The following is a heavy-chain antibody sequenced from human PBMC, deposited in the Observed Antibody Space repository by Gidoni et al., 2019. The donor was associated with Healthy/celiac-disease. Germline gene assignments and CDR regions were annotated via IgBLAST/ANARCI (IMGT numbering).Heavy chain of an antibody. J-gene: IGHJ2*01. CDR1: GGSISSSSYY. CDR2: IYYSGST. Sequence: QLQLQESGPGLVKPSETLSPTCTVSGGSISSSSYYWGWIRQPPGKGLEWIGSIYYSGSTYYNPSLKSRVTISVDTSKNQFSLKLSSVTAADTAVYYCARAQLGIDYPGGYFDLWGRGTLVTVSS. V-gene: IGHV4-39*07. D-gene: IGHD7-27*01. CDR3: ARAQLGIDYPGGYFDL.